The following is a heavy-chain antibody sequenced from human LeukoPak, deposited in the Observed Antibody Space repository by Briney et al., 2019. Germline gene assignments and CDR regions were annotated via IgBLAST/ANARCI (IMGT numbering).Heavy chain of an antibody. CDR1: GGSISTYY. CDR2: IYVSGST. Sequence: SETLSLTRSVVGGSISTYYCSWIRQHPGKGLGLVGSIYVSGSTNYHPSLKSRVTISVATSKNQFSLKLSSVTAADTAAYYCARRAHYYGMDVWGQGTTVTVSS. V-gene: IGHV4-59*01. CDR3: ARRAHYYGMDV. J-gene: IGHJ6*02.